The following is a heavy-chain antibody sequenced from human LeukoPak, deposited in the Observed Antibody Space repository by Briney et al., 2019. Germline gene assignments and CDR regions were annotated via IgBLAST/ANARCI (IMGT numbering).Heavy chain of an antibody. J-gene: IGHJ4*02. Sequence: PSETLSLTCTVYGGSFSGCHWSWIRQPPRKGLEWIAYVYYAETTSYNPSRRGRVPISTDQFHNQFSLKLTSVNAAGTAASFCWRGFRGLRGELAVWGEGTLVTASA. CDR1: GGSFSGCH. CDR2: VYYAETT. D-gene: IGHD1-26*01. CDR3: WRGFRGLRGELAV. V-gene: IGHV4-59*01.